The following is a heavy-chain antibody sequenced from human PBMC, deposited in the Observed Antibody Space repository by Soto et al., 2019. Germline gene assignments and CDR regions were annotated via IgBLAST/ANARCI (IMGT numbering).Heavy chain of an antibody. CDR2: ISWNSGSV. Sequence: EVQLVESGGGLVQPGRSLRLSCAASGFTFDDYVMHWVRQPPGKGLEWVSGISWNSGSVGYADSVKGRFTISRDNAKNSLYLQMNSLRAEDTALYYCAKDLAYGSSSPDYWGQGTLVTVSS. CDR3: AKDLAYGSSSPDY. CDR1: GFTFDDYV. D-gene: IGHD6-6*01. V-gene: IGHV3-9*01. J-gene: IGHJ4*02.